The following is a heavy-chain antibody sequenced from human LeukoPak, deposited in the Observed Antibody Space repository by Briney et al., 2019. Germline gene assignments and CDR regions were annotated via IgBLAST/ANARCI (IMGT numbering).Heavy chain of an antibody. V-gene: IGHV4-59*01. CDR3: ARSRGGTAMGWFDP. Sequence: SETLSLTCTVSGGSISSYYWSWIRQPPGKGLEWIGYIYYSGSTNYNPSLKSRVTISVDTSKNQFSLKLSSVTAADTAVYYCARSRGGTAMGWFDPWGQGTLVTASS. CDR2: IYYSGST. CDR1: GGSISSYY. J-gene: IGHJ5*02. D-gene: IGHD5-18*01.